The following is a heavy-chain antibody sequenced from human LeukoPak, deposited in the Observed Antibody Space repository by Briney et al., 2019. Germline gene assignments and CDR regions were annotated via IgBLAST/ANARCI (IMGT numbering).Heavy chain of an antibody. D-gene: IGHD3-9*01. CDR1: GGSFSGYY. CDR3: ARRLSHFDWSYHYYYMDV. CDR2: INHSGST. J-gene: IGHJ6*03. V-gene: IGHV4-34*01. Sequence: SETLSLTCAVYGGSFSGYYWSWIRQPPGKGLEWIGEINHSGSTNYNPSLKSRVTISVDTSKNQFSLKLSSVTAADTAVYYCARRLSHFDWSYHYYYMDVWGKGTTVTVSS.